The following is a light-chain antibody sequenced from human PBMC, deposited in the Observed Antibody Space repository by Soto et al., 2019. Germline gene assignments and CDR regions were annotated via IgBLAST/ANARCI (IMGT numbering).Light chain of an antibody. CDR2: DAS. CDR3: QQYNNWPQT. V-gene: IGKV3-15*01. Sequence: EIVMTQSPATLSVSPGERATLSCRTSQSVLRNLAWYQQKPGQAPRLLIYDASTRATGIPARFSGSGSGTEFTLTISSLQSEDFAVYYCQQYNNWPQTFGQGTKVEIK. J-gene: IGKJ1*01. CDR1: QSVLRN.